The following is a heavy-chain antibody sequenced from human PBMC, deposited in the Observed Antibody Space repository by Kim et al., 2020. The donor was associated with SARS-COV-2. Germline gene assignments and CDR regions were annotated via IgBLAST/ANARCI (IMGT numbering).Heavy chain of an antibody. Sequence: DYAVSVKSRISINPNTSKNQFSLQLNSVTPEDTAVYYCARIAAAARDIDYWGQGTLVTVSS. J-gene: IGHJ4*02. D-gene: IGHD6-13*01. V-gene: IGHV6-1*01. CDR3: ARIAAAARDIDY.